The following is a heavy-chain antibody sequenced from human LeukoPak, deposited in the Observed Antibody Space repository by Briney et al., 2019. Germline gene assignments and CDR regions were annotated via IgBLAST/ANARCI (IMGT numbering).Heavy chain of an antibody. V-gene: IGHV4-39*07. J-gene: IGHJ4*02. CDR3: ARVAYGSGSRLIDC. D-gene: IGHD3-10*01. CDR2: IYYSGST. Sequence: PSETLSLTCTVSGGSISSSSYYWGWIRQPPGKGLEWIGSIYYSGSTYYNSSLKSRVIISVDTSKNQFSLKLTSVTAADTAVYYCARVAYGSGSRLIDCWGQGTLVTVSS. CDR1: GGSISSSSYY.